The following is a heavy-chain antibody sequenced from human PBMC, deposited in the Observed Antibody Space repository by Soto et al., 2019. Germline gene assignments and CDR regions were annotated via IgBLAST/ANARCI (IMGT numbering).Heavy chain of an antibody. CDR2: VRQDGSEE. J-gene: IGHJ3*02. D-gene: IGHD2-15*01. V-gene: IGHV3-7*01. CDR3: ARAYCSGGTCYAGAFDM. CDR1: EFTFRTYW. Sequence: GSLRLSCVVSEFTFRTYWMSWVRQAPGKGLEWVANVRQDGSEENYVQSVKGRFSISRDNAKSSLYLQMNSLRAEDTAVYYCARAYCSGGTCYAGAFDMWGQGTMVTVSS.